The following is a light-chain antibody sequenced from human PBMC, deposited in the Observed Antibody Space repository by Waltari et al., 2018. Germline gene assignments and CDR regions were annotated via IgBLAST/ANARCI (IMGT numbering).Light chain of an antibody. J-gene: IGKJ3*01. Sequence: DIVMTQSPDSLAVSLGERATLNCKSSQSVFYSSNFKHYLAWYQQKPGQPPRVLLYWASSRASGVPGRFSGGGSDTDFTLTISSLQAEDVAVYFCHQYFTFPFTFGPGTKVQIK. V-gene: IGKV4-1*01. CDR2: WAS. CDR3: HQYFTFPFT. CDR1: QSVFYSSNFKHY.